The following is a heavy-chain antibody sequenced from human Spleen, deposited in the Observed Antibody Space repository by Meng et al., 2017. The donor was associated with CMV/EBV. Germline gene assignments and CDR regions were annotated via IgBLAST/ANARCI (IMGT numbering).Heavy chain of an antibody. D-gene: IGHD2-2*01. Sequence: SGPTLVKPTQTLTLTCTFSGSSLSTSGVGVGWIRQPPGKALEWLALIYWNDDKRYSPSLKSRLTITKDTSKNQVVLTMTNMDPVDTATYYCAHTDCSSTSCYELDFDYWGQGTVVTVSS. V-gene: IGHV2-5*01. CDR2: IYWNDDK. CDR1: GSSLSTSGVG. J-gene: IGHJ4*02. CDR3: AHTDCSSTSCYELDFDY.